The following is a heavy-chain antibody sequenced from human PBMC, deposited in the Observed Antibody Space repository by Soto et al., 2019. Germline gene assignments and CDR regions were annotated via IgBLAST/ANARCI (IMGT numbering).Heavy chain of an antibody. D-gene: IGHD2-15*01. CDR3: ARDGCNGGACLIDP. J-gene: IGHJ5*02. Sequence: QVQLVESGGGVVQPGGSLRLSCAASGFTFTTYGFHWVRQAPGKGLEWVAVIWYDGSNKYYADSVKGRFTISRDNSKNTLYLQMNGLRAEDTAVYYCARDGCNGGACLIDPWGQGTLVTVSS. CDR2: IWYDGSNK. CDR1: GFTFTTYG. V-gene: IGHV3-33*01.